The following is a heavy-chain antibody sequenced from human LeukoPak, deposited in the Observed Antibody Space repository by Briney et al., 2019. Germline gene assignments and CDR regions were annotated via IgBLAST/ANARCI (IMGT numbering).Heavy chain of an antibody. J-gene: IGHJ4*02. Sequence: EASVKVSCKVSGYTLTELSMHWVRQAPGKGLEWMGGFDPEDGETIYAQKFQGRVTMTEDTSTDTAYMELSSLRSEDTAVYYCARTSGSYVYFDYWGQGTLVTVSS. CDR1: GYTLTELS. CDR2: FDPEDGET. D-gene: IGHD1-26*01. CDR3: ARTSGSYVYFDY. V-gene: IGHV1-24*01.